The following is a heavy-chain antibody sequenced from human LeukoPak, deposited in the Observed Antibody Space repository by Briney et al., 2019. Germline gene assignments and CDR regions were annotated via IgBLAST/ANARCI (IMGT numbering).Heavy chain of an antibody. CDR2: IYPGDSDT. J-gene: IGHJ4*02. Sequence: GESLKISCQGSGYRFTTYWIGWMRQMPGQGLEWMGIIYPGDSDTRYSPSFQGQVTISVVKSISTAYLQWSSLKASDTAMYYCARGEGRRVLDYWGQGTLVTVSS. CDR3: ARGEGRRVLDY. D-gene: IGHD3-16*01. CDR1: GYRFTTYW. V-gene: IGHV5-51*01.